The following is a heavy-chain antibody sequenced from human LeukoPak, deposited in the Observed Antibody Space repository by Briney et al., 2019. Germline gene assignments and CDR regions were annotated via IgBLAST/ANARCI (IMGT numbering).Heavy chain of an antibody. Sequence: SETLSLTCTVSGGSFTNYYWSWIRQPPGKGLEWIGFMYYSGYSNYNPSLQSRVSMSVDTSKRQFSLTLSSVTAADTAVYYCARTEMATSPRGYFDFWSQGTLVTVSS. V-gene: IGHV4-59*01. CDR3: ARTEMATSPRGYFDF. J-gene: IGHJ4*02. D-gene: IGHD5-24*01. CDR2: MYYSGYS. CDR1: GGSFTNYY.